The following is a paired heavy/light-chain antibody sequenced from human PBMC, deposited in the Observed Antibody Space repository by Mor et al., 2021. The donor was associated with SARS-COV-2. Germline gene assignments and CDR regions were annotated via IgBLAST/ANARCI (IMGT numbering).Heavy chain of an antibody. CDR2: ISSDGIYK. CDR1: GFTIRLWD. V-gene: IGHV3-30*04. D-gene: IGHD3-9*01. Sequence: QVRLVESGGGVVQPGRSLRLSCVGSGFTIRLWDVLWVRQAPGKGLEWVTRISSDGIYKYYSDSVKGRFSISRNNARQTVFLDMNNLGSDDTAMYYCARGASRHVPQFFDQMDVWGQGTSVTVSS. J-gene: IGHJ6*02. CDR3: ARGASRHVPQFFDQMDV.
Light chain of an antibody. CDR3: QSYDSSLTAWV. CDR2: GDD. Sequence: QSVLTQPPSVSGAPGQRVTISCSGTSSNIGAASDIYWYQQYSGSAPRLVLSGDDLRPSGVPERFSGSKSGTSASLTIAGLQTEDEADYYCQSYDSSLTAWVFGGGTKVTVL. CDR1: SSNIGAASD. J-gene: IGLJ3*02. V-gene: IGLV1-40*01.